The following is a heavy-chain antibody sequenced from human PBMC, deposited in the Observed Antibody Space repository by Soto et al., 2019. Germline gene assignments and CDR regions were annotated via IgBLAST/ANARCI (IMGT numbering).Heavy chain of an antibody. J-gene: IGHJ4*02. CDR3: ARVILGSSGYFRPYYFDY. CDR2: IYYSGST. V-gene: IGHV4-31*03. CDR1: GGSISSGGYY. D-gene: IGHD3-22*01. Sequence: SETLSLTCTVSGGSISSGGYYWSWIRQHPGKGLEWIGYIYYSGSTYYNPSLKSRVTISVDTSKNQFSLKLSSVTAADTAVYYCARVILGSSGYFRPYYFDYWGQGTLVTVSS.